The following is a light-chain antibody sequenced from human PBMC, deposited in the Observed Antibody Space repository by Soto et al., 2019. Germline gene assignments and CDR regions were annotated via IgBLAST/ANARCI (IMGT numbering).Light chain of an antibody. CDR1: RSDVGSYNL. V-gene: IGLV2-14*02. Sequence: QSALTQPASVSGSPGQSITISCTGTRSDVGSYNLVSWYQQHPGQAPKVMIYEGSKRPSGVSNRFSGSKSGNTASLTISGLQAEDEGDYYCSSYISSSTPHVSGTGTKLTVL. J-gene: IGLJ1*01. CDR2: EGS. CDR3: SSYISSSTPHV.